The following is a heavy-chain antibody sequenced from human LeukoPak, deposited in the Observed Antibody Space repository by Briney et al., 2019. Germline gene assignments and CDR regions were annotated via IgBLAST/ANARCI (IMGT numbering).Heavy chain of an antibody. CDR1: GYTFSMYE. Sequence: ASVKVFCTASGYTFSMYEVNWVRQAPGQGLELMGWMNPDSGDTVYTQKFLDRVTMTRNTSTSTAYMELRDLRSEDTAIYYCARPRSSWYSDSFDIWGQGTVVTVSS. D-gene: IGHD6-13*01. V-gene: IGHV1-8*01. CDR3: ARPRSSWYSDSFDI. CDR2: MNPDSGDT. J-gene: IGHJ3*02.